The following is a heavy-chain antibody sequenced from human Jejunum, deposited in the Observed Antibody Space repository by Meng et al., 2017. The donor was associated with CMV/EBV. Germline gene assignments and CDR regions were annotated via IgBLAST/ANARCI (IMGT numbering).Heavy chain of an antibody. D-gene: IGHD2-2*02. CDR2: TNYSGTT. J-gene: IGHJ4*02. Sequence: SRTSMTDFCVWVLQPVAKGLVRSGSTNYSGTTSYSSPSKSRGFISTDTTKNQFFLHVTSVTAADTAIDYCAGLVVVPDDINYFDYWGQGTLVTVSS. CDR1: SRTSMTDF. CDR3: AGLVVVPDDINYFDY. V-gene: IGHV4-39*07.